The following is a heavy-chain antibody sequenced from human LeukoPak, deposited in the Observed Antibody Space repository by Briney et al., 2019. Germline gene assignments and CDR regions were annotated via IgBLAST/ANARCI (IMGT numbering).Heavy chain of an antibody. D-gene: IGHD6-13*01. V-gene: IGHV4-39*01. CDR1: GGSISSDSHY. J-gene: IGHJ4*02. CDR2: IYYSGST. CDR3: ARFSSSSWYSGY. Sequence: SETLSLTCTVSGGSISSDSHYWAWIRQPTGKGLEWIGSIYYSGSTYHNPSLKSRVTISVDTSKNQFSLKLSSVTAADTALYYCARFSSSSWYSGYWGQGTLVTVSS.